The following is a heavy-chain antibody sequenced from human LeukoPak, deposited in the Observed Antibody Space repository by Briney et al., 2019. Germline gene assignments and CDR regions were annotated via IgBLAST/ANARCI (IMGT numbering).Heavy chain of an antibody. CDR1: GFTFSAYA. J-gene: IGHJ4*02. Sequence: GGSVTLSCSASGFTFSAYAMYWVRQAPEKGLEYVSGISNNGGSSFYAVSVKGRFTISRDNSKNTLYLQMSSLRAEDTAVYYCVKITSVTGGDCWRQGTRLTVSS. CDR2: ISNNGGSS. V-gene: IGHV3-64D*09. CDR3: VKITSVTGGDC. D-gene: IGHD1-1*01.